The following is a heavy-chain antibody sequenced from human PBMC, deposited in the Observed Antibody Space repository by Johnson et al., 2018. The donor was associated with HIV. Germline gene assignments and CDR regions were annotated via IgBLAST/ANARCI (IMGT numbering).Heavy chain of an antibody. Sequence: QMLLVESGGGVVQPGTSLRLSCAASGFTFSDYYMSWIRQAPGKGLEWISYISGGGSAIYYADSVRGRFPISRDNAKNSLYLQVHSFRVEDTAVYYCAREGFSGTYFSAFDIWGQGTMVTVSS. CDR1: GFTFSDYY. CDR3: AREGFSGTYFSAFDI. D-gene: IGHD1-1*01. CDR2: ISGGGSAI. V-gene: IGHV3-11*04. J-gene: IGHJ3*02.